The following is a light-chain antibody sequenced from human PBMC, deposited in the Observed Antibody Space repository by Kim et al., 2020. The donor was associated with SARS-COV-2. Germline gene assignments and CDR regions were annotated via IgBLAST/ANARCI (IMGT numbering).Light chain of an antibody. V-gene: IGKV3-20*01. CDR3: QQYGSSSWT. CDR2: GAS. Sequence: SPGERATLSCRASQSVSSSYLAWYQQKPGPAPRLLIYGASSRATGIPDRFSGSGSGTDFTLTISRLEPEDFAVYYCQQYGSSSWTFGQGTKVDIK. CDR1: QSVSSSY. J-gene: IGKJ1*01.